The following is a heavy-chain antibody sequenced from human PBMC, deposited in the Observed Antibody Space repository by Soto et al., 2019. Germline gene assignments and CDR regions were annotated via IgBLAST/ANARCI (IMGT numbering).Heavy chain of an antibody. CDR1: GYTFTSYA. V-gene: IGHV1-3*01. D-gene: IGHD6-6*01. Sequence: ASVKVSCKACGYTFTSYAMHWVRQAPGQRLEWMGWINAGNGNTKYSQKFQGRVTITRDTSASTAYMELSSLRSEDTAVYYCARDKGSSSSVYYYYYMDVWGKGTTVTVSS. CDR3: ARDKGSSSSVYYYYYMDV. CDR2: INAGNGNT. J-gene: IGHJ6*03.